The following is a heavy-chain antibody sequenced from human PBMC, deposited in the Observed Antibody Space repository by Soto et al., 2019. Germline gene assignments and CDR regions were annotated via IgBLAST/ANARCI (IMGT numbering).Heavy chain of an antibody. D-gene: IGHD4-17*01. Sequence: SETLSLICGVDGGSFRGYYGSGIRQNPGKGLEWIAYIYYSGSTSYNPSLKSRVTISVDTSKNQFSLKLSSVTAADTAVYYCARASTVTTRGSRNNWFDPWGQGTLVTVSS. V-gene: IGHV4-59*08. CDR1: GGSFRGYY. CDR3: ARASTVTTRGSRNNWFDP. CDR2: IYYSGST. J-gene: IGHJ5*02.